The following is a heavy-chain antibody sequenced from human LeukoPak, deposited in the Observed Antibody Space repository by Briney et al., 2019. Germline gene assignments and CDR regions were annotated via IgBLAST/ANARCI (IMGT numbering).Heavy chain of an antibody. CDR2: INPNSGGT. Sequence: ASVKVSCKASGYTFTGYYMHWVRQAPGQGLEWMAWINPNSGGTNYAQKFQGRVTMTRDTSISTASMELSSLRSDDTAVYYCARDLGSSWYFGRFDPWGQGTLVTVSS. CDR1: GYTFTGYY. D-gene: IGHD6-13*01. J-gene: IGHJ5*02. V-gene: IGHV1-2*02. CDR3: ARDLGSSWYFGRFDP.